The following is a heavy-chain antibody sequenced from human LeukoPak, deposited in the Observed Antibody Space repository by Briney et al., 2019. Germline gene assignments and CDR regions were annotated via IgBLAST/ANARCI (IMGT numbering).Heavy chain of an antibody. CDR3: TTDGSTTLSNTFDY. V-gene: IGHV3-15*01. D-gene: IGHD1-26*01. CDR2: IKSRNRGETV. CDR1: GFTFSDAW. J-gene: IGHJ4*02. Sequence: GGSLRLSCAASGFTFSDAWMNWVRLAPGKGLEWVGRIKSRNRGETVDYAAPVKGRFTISRDDSKTTVYLQMNSLKAEDTAIYYCTTDGSTTLSNTFDYWGQGTLVTVSS.